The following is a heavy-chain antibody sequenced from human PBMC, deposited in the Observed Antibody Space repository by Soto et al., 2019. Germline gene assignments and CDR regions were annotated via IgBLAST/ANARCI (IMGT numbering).Heavy chain of an antibody. CDR1: GGSISSYY. D-gene: IGHD3-10*01. CDR2: IYYSGST. Sequence: SETLSLTCTVSGGSISSYYWSWIRQPPGKGLEWIGYIYYSGSTNYNPSLKSRVTISVDTSKNQFSLKLSSVTAADTAVYYCARLTRGPGNYFDYWGQGTLVTVSS. CDR3: ARLTRGPGNYFDY. J-gene: IGHJ4*02. V-gene: IGHV4-59*01.